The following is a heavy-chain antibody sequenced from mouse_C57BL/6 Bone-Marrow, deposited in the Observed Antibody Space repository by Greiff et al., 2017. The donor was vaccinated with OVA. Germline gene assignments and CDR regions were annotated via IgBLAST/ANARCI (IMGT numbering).Heavy chain of an antibody. Sequence: QVQLQQSGAELVKPGASVKLSCKASGYTFTSYWMHWVKQRPGQGLEWIGMIHPNSGSTNYNEKFKSKATLTVDKSSSTAYMQRSSLTSEDSAVYYFARDGYYGAAYWGQGTLVTVSA. CDR3: ARDGYYGAAY. CDR1: GYTFTSYW. CDR2: IHPNSGST. J-gene: IGHJ3*01. D-gene: IGHD2-3*01. V-gene: IGHV1-64*01.